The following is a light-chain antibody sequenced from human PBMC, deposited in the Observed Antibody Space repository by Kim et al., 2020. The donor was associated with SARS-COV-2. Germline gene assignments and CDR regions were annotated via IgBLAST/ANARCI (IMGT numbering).Light chain of an antibody. CDR2: DAT. V-gene: IGKV1-5*01. CDR3: QQYASFSWT. J-gene: IGKJ1*01. CDR1: QTSGSW. Sequence: ASVGERVPIHGRASQTSGSWLAWYQRKPGEAPKRLIFDATDLESGVPSRFSGSGSGTDFTLTISSLQPDDFATYYCQQYASFSWTFGHGTKVDIK.